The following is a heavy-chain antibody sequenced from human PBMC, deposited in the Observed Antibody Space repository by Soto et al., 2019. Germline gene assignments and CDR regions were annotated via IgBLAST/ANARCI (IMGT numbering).Heavy chain of an antibody. V-gene: IGHV3-33*01. CDR1: GFTFSSYG. D-gene: IGHD1-26*01. Sequence: QVQLVESGGGVVQPGRSLRLSCAASGFTFSSYGMHWVRQAPGKGLEWVAVIWYDGSNKYYADSVKGRFTISRDNSKNTLYLQMNSLRAEDTAVYYCARAVEAMGWELLPSFDYWGQGTLVTVSS. CDR2: IWYDGSNK. J-gene: IGHJ4*02. CDR3: ARAVEAMGWELLPSFDY.